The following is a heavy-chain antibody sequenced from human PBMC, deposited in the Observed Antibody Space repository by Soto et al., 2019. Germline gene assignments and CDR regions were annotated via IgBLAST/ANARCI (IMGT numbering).Heavy chain of an antibody. Sequence: EVQLVESGGGLVKPGGSLTLSCAASGVAFRSYNMNWVRQAPGKGLEWVASISSGSSNIYYADSVKGRFTISRDNAKNSLFLQMDSLRAEDSAVYYCASATVVAATFDFWGLGTLVTVSA. D-gene: IGHD2-15*01. V-gene: IGHV3-21*01. CDR3: ASATVVAATFDF. CDR2: ISSGSSNI. CDR1: GVAFRSYN. J-gene: IGHJ4*02.